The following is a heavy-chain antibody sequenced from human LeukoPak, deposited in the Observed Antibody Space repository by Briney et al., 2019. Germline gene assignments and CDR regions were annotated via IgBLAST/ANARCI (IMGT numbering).Heavy chain of an antibody. CDR2: VFHTGST. V-gene: IGHV4-59*01. J-gene: IGHJ4*02. Sequence: PSETLSLTCTVSGGSIDTYYWNWIRQPPGKGLEWIGYVFHTGSTNYNPSLKSRVTISVDTSKNQFSLKLSSVTAADTAVYYCARAVAAAGIFRFYYFDYWGQGPLVTVSS. CDR3: ARAVAAAGIFRFYYFDY. CDR1: GGSIDTYY. D-gene: IGHD6-13*01.